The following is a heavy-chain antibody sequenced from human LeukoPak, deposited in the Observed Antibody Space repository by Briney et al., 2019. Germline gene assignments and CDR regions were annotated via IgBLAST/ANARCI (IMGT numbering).Heavy chain of an antibody. CDR3: ARDPKGGFSYGWGAFDI. V-gene: IGHV3-30-3*01. J-gene: IGHJ3*02. CDR2: ISYDGNNK. Sequence: PGGSLRLSCAASGFTFSSHAMHWVRQAPGKGLEWVAIISYDGNNKYYADSVKGRFIISRDNSKNTLYLQMNSLRAEDTAIYYCARDPKGGFSYGWGAFDIWGQGTMVTVSS. CDR1: GFTFSSHA. D-gene: IGHD5-18*01.